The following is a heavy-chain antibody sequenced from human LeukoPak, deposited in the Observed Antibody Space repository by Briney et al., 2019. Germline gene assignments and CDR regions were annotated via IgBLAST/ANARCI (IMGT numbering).Heavy chain of an antibody. CDR3: ARAMGSSAPIYYYYYYMDV. Sequence: SETLSLTCTVSGGSISSYYWSWIRQPPGKGLEWIGYIYYSGSTNYNPSLKSRVTISVDTSKNQFSLKLSSVTAADTAVYYCARAMGSSAPIYYYYYYMDVWGKGTTVTVSS. CDR1: GGSISSYY. D-gene: IGHD6-6*01. J-gene: IGHJ6*03. CDR2: IYYSGST. V-gene: IGHV4-59*01.